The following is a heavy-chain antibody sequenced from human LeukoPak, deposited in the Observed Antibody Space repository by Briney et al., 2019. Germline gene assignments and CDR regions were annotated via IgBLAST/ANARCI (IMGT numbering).Heavy chain of an antibody. CDR3: ARDRYCSSTSCYYRINWFDP. CDR1: GGSFSGYY. J-gene: IGHJ5*02. D-gene: IGHD2-2*01. V-gene: IGHV4-34*01. CDR2: INHRGST. Sequence: SETLSLTCAVYGGSFSGYYWSWIRQPPGKGLEWIGEINHRGSTNYNPSLKSRVTMSVDTSKNQFSLKLSSVTAADTAVYYCARDRYCSSTSCYYRINWFDPWGQGTLVTVSS.